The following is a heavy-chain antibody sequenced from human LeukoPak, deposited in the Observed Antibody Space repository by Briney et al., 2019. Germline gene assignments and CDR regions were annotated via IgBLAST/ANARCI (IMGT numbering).Heavy chain of an antibody. D-gene: IGHD3-9*01. V-gene: IGHV1-8*02. CDR3: ARGRYYDILTGYPNFYYYYGMDV. CDR2: MNPNSGNT. CDR1: GGTFSSYA. Sequence: ASVKVSCKASGGTFSSYAISWVRQATGQGLEWMGWMNPNSGNTGYAQKFQGRVTMTRNTSISTAYMELSSLRSEDTAVYYCARGRYYDILTGYPNFYYYYGMDVWGQGTTVTVSS. J-gene: IGHJ6*02.